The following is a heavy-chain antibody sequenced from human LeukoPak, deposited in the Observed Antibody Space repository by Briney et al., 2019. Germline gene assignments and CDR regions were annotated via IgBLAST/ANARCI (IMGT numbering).Heavy chain of an antibody. V-gene: IGHV1-46*01. CDR2: IYPRDGST. Sequence: ASVKVSCKASGYTFTSNYIHWVRQAPGQGLEWMGMIYPRDGSTSYAQKFQGRVTITADESTSTAYMELSSLRSEDTAVYYCATLGYCSGGSCYGYWGQGTLVTVSS. J-gene: IGHJ4*02. CDR3: ATLGYCSGGSCYGY. D-gene: IGHD2-15*01. CDR1: GYTFTSNY.